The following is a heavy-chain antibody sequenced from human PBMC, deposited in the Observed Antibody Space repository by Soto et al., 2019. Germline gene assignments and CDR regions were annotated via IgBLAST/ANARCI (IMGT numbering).Heavy chain of an antibody. V-gene: IGHV5-10-1*01. Sequence: ESLKISCKGSGYSFTSYWISWVRQMPGEGLEWMGRIDPSDSYTNYSPSFQGHVTISADKSISTAYLQWSSLKASDTAMYYCATRYYYDSSGYSYYYYGMDVWGQGTTVTVSS. D-gene: IGHD3-22*01. CDR3: ATRYYYDSSGYSYYYYGMDV. CDR2: IDPSDSYT. CDR1: GYSFTSYW. J-gene: IGHJ6*02.